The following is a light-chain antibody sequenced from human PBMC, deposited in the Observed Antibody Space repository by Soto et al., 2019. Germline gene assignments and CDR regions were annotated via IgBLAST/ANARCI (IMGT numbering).Light chain of an antibody. V-gene: IGLV2-23*01. J-gene: IGLJ3*02. CDR3: SSYLGSYNLV. Sequence: QSALTQPASVSGSFGQSITISCTGTSSDVGTYDIVSWYQHHPGKAPKLIIYEGRKRPSGVSSRFSGSKSVNTASLTISGLQAEDEADYYCSSYLGSYNLVFGGGTKVTVL. CDR1: SSDVGTYDI. CDR2: EGR.